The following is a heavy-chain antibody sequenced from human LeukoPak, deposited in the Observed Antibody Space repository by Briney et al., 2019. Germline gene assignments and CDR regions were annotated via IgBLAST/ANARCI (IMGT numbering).Heavy chain of an antibody. CDR1: GLTFRSLA. D-gene: IGHD1-26*01. V-gene: IGHV3-7*05. CDR2: IKADGSEK. Sequence: GGSLRLSCAVSGLTFRSLAMNWVRQPPGKGLEWVANIKADGSEKYYVDSVKGRFTISRDDAKRTVDLQMDNLRAEDTAIYYCAYRNNFEYWGQGALVTVSS. J-gene: IGHJ4*02. CDR3: AYRNNFEY.